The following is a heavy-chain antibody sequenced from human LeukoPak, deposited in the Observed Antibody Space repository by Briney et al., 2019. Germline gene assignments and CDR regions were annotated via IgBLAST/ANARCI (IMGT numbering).Heavy chain of an antibody. D-gene: IGHD6-6*01. CDR3: AKEGVEYSSSYIDY. CDR1: GFTFSGYS. J-gene: IGHJ4*02. V-gene: IGHV3-21*01. CDR2: IGGSSTSI. Sequence: GGSLRLSCAASGFTFSGYSMNWVRQAPGKGLEWVSSIGGSSTSIYYVDSVKGRFTISRDNARNSLYLQMNSLRAEDTAVYYCAKEGVEYSSSYIDYWGQGTLVTVSS.